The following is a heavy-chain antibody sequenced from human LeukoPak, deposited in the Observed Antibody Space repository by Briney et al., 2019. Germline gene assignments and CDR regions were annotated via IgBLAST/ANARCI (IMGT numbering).Heavy chain of an antibody. J-gene: IGHJ4*02. CDR3: AKDADIVVVPAAGGNFDY. CDR1: GFTFSNYA. D-gene: IGHD2-2*01. CDR2: ITSSGNT. V-gene: IGHV3-23*01. Sequence: GGSLRLSCAASGFTFSNYAMAWVRQAPGKGLEWVSSITSSGNTYYADSVKGRFTISRDNSKNTLYLQMNSLRAEDTAVYYCAKDADIVVVPAAGGNFDYWGQGTLVTVSS.